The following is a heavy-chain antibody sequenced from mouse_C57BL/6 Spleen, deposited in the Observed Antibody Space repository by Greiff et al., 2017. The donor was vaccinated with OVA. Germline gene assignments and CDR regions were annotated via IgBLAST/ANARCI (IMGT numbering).Heavy chain of an antibody. Sequence: QVQLQQSGPELVKPGASVKISCKASGYAFSSSWMNWVKQRPGKGLEWIGRIYPGDGDTNYNGKFKGKATLTADKSSSTAYMQLSSLTSEDSAVDFCARSGVYYGNYVDYWGKGTTLTVSS. CDR2: IYPGDGDT. D-gene: IGHD2-1*01. V-gene: IGHV1-82*01. CDR1: GYAFSSSW. CDR3: ARSGVYYGNYVDY. J-gene: IGHJ2*01.